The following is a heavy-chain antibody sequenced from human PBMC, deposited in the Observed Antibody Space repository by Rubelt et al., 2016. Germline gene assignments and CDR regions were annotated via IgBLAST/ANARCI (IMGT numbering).Heavy chain of an antibody. CDR3: ARDRGYSSGWYDY. Sequence: VQLVESGGGLVQPGGSLRLSCAASGFTFSSYGMHWVRQAPGKGLEWVAVIWYDGSNKYYADSVKGRFTISRDNSKNTLYLQMNSLRAEDTAVYYCARDRGYSSGWYDYWGQGTLVTVPS. V-gene: IGHV3-33*01. CDR2: IWYDGSNK. CDR1: GFTFSSYG. J-gene: IGHJ4*02. D-gene: IGHD6-19*01.